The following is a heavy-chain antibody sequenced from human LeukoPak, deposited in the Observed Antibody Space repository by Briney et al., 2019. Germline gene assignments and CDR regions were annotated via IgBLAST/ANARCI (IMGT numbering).Heavy chain of an antibody. D-gene: IGHD6-19*01. CDR2: ISWNSGSI. CDR1: GFTFDDYA. J-gene: IGHJ4*02. CDR3: AKDWVPMRWLPPRLVY. Sequence: GGSLRLSCAASGFTFDDYAMHWVRQAPGKGLEWVSGISWNSGSIGYADSVKGRFTISRDNAKNSLYLQMNSLRAEDTALYYCAKDWVPMRWLPPRLVYWGQGTLVTVSS. V-gene: IGHV3-9*01.